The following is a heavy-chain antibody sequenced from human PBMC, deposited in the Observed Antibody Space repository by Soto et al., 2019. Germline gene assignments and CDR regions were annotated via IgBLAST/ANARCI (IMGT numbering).Heavy chain of an antibody. CDR2: IYYSGST. CDR3: ARHGTAMVYYYYGMDV. J-gene: IGHJ6*02. Sequence: ASETLSLTCTVSGGSINSSSYYWGWIRQPPRKGLEWIGSIYYSGSTYYNPSLKSRVTISVDTSKNQFSLNLSAVAAADTAMYYCARHGTAMVYYYYGMDVSGQGTTVTVSS. D-gene: IGHD5-18*01. CDR1: GGSINSSSYY. V-gene: IGHV4-39*01.